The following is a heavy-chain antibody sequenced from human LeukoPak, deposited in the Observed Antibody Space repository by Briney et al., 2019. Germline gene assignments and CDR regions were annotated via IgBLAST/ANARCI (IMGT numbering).Heavy chain of an antibody. CDR1: GFTFSSYW. V-gene: IGHV3-7*01. J-gene: IGHJ4*01. CDR3: ARDGTAAGLYFDL. CDR2: IKQDGGEK. Sequence: GGSLRLSCAVSGFTFSSYWVNWVRQAPEKGLEWVASIKQDGGEKSYVDSVKGRFTISRDNAKNSLYLQMSSLRAEDTAVYYCARDGTAAGLYFDLWGQGTLVTVSS. D-gene: IGHD6-13*01.